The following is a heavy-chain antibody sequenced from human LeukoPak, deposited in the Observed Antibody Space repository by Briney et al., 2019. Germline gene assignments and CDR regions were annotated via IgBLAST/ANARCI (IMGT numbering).Heavy chain of an antibody. CDR2: TYYRSTWYN. CDR1: GDSFSSNSVT. V-gene: IGHV6-1*01. J-gene: IGHJ5*02. D-gene: IGHD2-2*01. Sequence: SQTLSLTCAISGDSFSSNSVTWNWIRQSPSRGLEWLGRTYYRSTWYNDYAVSVRGRVTVNPDTSKNQFSLHLNSVTPEDTAVYYCARRLTQYDCFDPWGQGILVTVSS. CDR3: ARRLTQYDCFDP.